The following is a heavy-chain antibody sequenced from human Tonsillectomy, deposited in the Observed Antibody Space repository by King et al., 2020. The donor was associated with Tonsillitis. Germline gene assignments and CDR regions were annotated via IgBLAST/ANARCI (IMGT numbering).Heavy chain of an antibody. J-gene: IGHJ5*02. D-gene: IGHD3-10*01. CDR3: AKGGYYVSGSTNWFDP. CDR1: GGSISSSNW. Sequence: QLQDSGPGLVKPSGTLSLTCAVSGGSISSSNWWSWVRQPPGKGLEWIGEIYHSGSTNYNPSLKSRVTISVDKSKNQFSLKLSSVTSADTAVYYCAKGGYYVSGSTNWFDPWGQGTLVTVSS. V-gene: IGHV4-4*02. CDR2: IYHSGST.